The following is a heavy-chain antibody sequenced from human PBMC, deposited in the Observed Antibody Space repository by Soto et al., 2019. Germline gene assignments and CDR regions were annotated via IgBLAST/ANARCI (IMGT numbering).Heavy chain of an antibody. Sequence: QVHVVESGGGVVQPGRSLRLSCTASGFTFGSNGMHWVRQAPGKGLEWVAVIWSDGSNKYYADSVKGRFTIFRDNSKSTLYLQMNGLRAEDTAVYYCARDGSNKPGFYYGMDVWGQGTTVTVSS. CDR3: ARDGSNKPGFYYGMDV. J-gene: IGHJ6*02. D-gene: IGHD6-13*01. CDR1: GFTFGSNG. CDR2: IWSDGSNK. V-gene: IGHV3-33*01.